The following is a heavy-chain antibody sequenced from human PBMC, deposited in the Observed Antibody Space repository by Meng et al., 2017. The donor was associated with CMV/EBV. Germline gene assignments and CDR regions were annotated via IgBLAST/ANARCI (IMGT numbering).Heavy chain of an antibody. J-gene: IGHJ6*02. Sequence: SETLSLTCAVYGGSFSGYYWSWIRQPPGKGLEWIGEINHSGSTNYNPSLKSRVTISRDNAKNSLYLQMNSLRAEDTAVYYCARGGKGVWGQGTTVTVSS. CDR3: ARGGKGV. V-gene: IGHV4-34*01. CDR1: GGSFSGYY. CDR2: INHSGST.